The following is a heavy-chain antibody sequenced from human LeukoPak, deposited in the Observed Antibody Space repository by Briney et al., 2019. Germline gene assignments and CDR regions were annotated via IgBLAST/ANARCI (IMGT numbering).Heavy chain of an antibody. J-gene: IGHJ4*02. Sequence: GGSLRLSCAASGFTFSSYWMSWVRQAPGKGLEWVANIKQDGSEKYYVDSVKGRFTISRDDAKNSLYLQMNSLRAEDTAVYYCARVRGRQELDYWGQGTLVTVSS. CDR3: ARVRGRQELDY. D-gene: IGHD1-26*01. CDR1: GFTFSSYW. V-gene: IGHV3-7*01. CDR2: IKQDGSEK.